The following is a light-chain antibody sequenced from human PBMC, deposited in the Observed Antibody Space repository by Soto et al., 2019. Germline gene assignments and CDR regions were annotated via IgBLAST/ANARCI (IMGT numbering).Light chain of an antibody. J-gene: IGLJ2*01. CDR2: EVS. Sequence: QSALTQPPSASGSPGQSVTISCTGTRSDVGGYNYVSWYQQHPGKATKLIIYEVSKRPSGVPDRFSGSKSGNTASLTVSGLKAEDEADYYCSSSAGSHNLVFGVWTKRTVL. CDR1: RSDVGGYNY. V-gene: IGLV2-8*01. CDR3: SSSAGSHNLV.